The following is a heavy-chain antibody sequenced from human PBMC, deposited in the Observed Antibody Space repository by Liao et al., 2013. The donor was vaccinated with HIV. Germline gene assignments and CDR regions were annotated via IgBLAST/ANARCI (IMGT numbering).Heavy chain of an antibody. V-gene: IGHV4-34*11. D-gene: IGHD6-6*01. J-gene: IGHJ4*02. CDR1: GGSFSGYY. Sequence: QVQLQQWGAGLLKPSETLSLTCAVYGGSFSGYYWSWIRQPPGKGLEWIGYMFYSGSANYNPSLKSRVTISVDTSKNQFSLKLSSVTAADTAVYYCARVRGIAARRVFDYWGQGTLVTVSS. CDR2: MFYSGSA. CDR3: ARVRGIAARRVFDY.